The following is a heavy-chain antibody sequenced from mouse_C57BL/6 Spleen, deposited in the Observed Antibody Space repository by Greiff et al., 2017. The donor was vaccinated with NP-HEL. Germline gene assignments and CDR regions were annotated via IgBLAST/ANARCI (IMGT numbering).Heavy chain of an antibody. J-gene: IGHJ4*01. CDR3: ARERDDGYYVAMDY. Sequence: QVQLQQSGPELVKPGASVKISCKASGYAFSSSWMNWVKQRPGKGLEWIGRIYPGDGDTNYNGKFKGKATLTADKSSSTAYMQLSSLTSEDSAVYCCARERDDGYYVAMDYWGQGTSVTVSS. V-gene: IGHV1-82*01. D-gene: IGHD2-3*01. CDR1: GYAFSSSW. CDR2: IYPGDGDT.